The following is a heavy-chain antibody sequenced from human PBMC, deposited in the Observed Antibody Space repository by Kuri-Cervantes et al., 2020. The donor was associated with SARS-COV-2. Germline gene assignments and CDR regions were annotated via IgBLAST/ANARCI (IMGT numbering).Heavy chain of an antibody. V-gene: IGHV3-13*05. D-gene: IGHD2-2*01. J-gene: IGHJ4*02. Sequence: GESLKISCAASGFTFSSYDMHWVRQATGKGLEWVSAIGTAGDPYYPGSVKGRFTISRENAKNSLYLQMNSLRAEDTALYYCTKDRYCPSTSCPLDYWGQGTLVTVSS. CDR1: GFTFSSYD. CDR2: IGTAGDP. CDR3: TKDRYCPSTSCPLDY.